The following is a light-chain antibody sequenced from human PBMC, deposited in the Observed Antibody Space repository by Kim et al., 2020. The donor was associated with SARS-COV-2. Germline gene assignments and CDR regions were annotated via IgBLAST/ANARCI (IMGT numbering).Light chain of an antibody. CDR1: QSVSSY. V-gene: IGKV3-11*01. CDR3: QQRSNWPYT. Sequence: IVFTQSPATLSLSPGERATLSCRASQSVSSYLAWYQQKPGQAPRLLIYDASNRATGIPARFSGSGSGTDFTLTISSLEPEDFAVYYCQQRSNWPYTFGQGTKLEI. CDR2: DAS. J-gene: IGKJ2*01.